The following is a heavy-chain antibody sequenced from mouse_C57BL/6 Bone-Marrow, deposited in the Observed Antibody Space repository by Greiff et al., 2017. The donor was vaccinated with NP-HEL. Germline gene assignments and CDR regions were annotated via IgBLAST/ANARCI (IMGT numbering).Heavy chain of an antibody. CDR2: ISSGSSTI. D-gene: IGHD3-2*02. CDR3: ARPGLTGQANFDLGCDD. CDR1: GFSFSDYG. Sequence: EVKLVESGGGLVKPGGSLKLSCAASGFSFSDYGMHWVRQAPEKGLEWVAYISSGSSTIYYADQVKGRFTFSRDNATITSFLQMTSLRTENTAMYYCARPGLTGQANFDLGCDDWGKGTTLTVSS. J-gene: IGHJ2*01. V-gene: IGHV5-17*01.